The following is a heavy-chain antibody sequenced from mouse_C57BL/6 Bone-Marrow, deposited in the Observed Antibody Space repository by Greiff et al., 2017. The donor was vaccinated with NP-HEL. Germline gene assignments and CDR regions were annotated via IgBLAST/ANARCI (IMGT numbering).Heavy chain of an antibody. D-gene: IGHD1-1*01. J-gene: IGHJ1*03. CDR1: GYTFTSYW. CDR2: IHPNSGST. V-gene: IGHV1-64*01. CDR3: ARSLSLRLLRFPLGV. Sequence: QVQLQQPGAELVKPGASVKLSCKASGYTFTSYWMHWVKQRPGQGLEWIGMIHPNSGSTNYNEKFKSKATLTVDKSSSTAYMQLSSLTSEDSAVYYCARSLSLRLLRFPLGVWGTGTTVTVSS.